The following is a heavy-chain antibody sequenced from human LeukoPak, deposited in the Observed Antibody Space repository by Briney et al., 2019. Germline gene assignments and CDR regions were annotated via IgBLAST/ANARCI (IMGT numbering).Heavy chain of an antibody. Sequence: GGSLRLSCAASGFTFSSYWMSWVRQAPGKGLEWVANIKQDGSEKYYVDSVKGRFTISRDNAKNSLYLQMNSLRAEDTAVYYCARVRIVGASHDAFDIWRQGTMVTVSS. CDR2: IKQDGSEK. D-gene: IGHD1-26*01. CDR1: GFTFSSYW. J-gene: IGHJ3*02. CDR3: ARVRIVGASHDAFDI. V-gene: IGHV3-7*01.